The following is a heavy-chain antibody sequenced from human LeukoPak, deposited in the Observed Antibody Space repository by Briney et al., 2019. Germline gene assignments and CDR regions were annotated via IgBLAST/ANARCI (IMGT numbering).Heavy chain of an antibody. CDR3: ARYCSSTSCYPDY. Sequence: PGGSLRLSCAASGFTFSSYSMNWVRQAPGKGLEWVSSISSSSYIYYADSVKGRFTISRDNAKNSLYLQMNSLRAEDTAVYYCARYCSSTSCYPDYWGQGTLVTVSS. V-gene: IGHV3-21*01. J-gene: IGHJ4*02. CDR2: ISSSSYI. CDR1: GFTFSSYS. D-gene: IGHD2-2*01.